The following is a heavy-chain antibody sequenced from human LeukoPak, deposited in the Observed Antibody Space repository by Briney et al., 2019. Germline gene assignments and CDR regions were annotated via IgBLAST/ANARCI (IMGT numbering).Heavy chain of an antibody. CDR1: GFTLSKYA. V-gene: IGHV3-23*01. Sequence: PGGSLRLSCAVSGFTLSKYAMNWVRQAPGKGLEWVSGIDGSGGRPPSADSVKGRFTISRDISKNTLYLQMDSLRAEDTAAYYCARGKDHDFWNPFDHWGQGTLVTVSS. CDR2: IDGSGGRP. D-gene: IGHD3-3*01. J-gene: IGHJ4*02. CDR3: ARGKDHDFWNPFDH.